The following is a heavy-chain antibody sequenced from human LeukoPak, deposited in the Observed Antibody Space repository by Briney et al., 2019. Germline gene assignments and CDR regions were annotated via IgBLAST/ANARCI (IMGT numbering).Heavy chain of an antibody. CDR3: ARDLQVDIVATIEKHYYYYGMDV. D-gene: IGHD5-12*01. CDR2: ISSSGSTI. Sequence: PGGSLRLSCAASGFTFSGYYMSWIRQAPGKGLEWVSYISSSGSTIYYADSVKGRFTISRDNAKNSLYLQMNSLRAEDTAVYYCARDLQVDIVATIEKHYYYYGMDVWGQGTTVTVSS. V-gene: IGHV3-11*01. J-gene: IGHJ6*02. CDR1: GFTFSGYY.